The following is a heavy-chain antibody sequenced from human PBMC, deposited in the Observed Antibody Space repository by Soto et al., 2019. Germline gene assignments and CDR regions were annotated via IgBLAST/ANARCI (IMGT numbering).Heavy chain of an antibody. CDR3: AKELPRSSSGWGGWFDP. CDR1: GFTFSTYG. J-gene: IGHJ5*02. D-gene: IGHD6-19*01. CDR2: ISGSGGST. V-gene: IGHV3-23*01. Sequence: PGGSLRLSCEASGFTFSTYGIHWVRQAPGKGLEWVSAISGSGGSTYYADSVKGRFTISRDNSKNTLYLQMNSLRAEDTAVYYCAKELPRSSSGWGGWFDPWGQGTMVTVYS.